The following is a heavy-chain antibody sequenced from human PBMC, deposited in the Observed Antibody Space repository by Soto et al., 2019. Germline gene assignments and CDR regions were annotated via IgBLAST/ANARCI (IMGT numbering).Heavy chain of an antibody. V-gene: IGHV4-30-4*01. CDR2: IYYSGST. Sequence: PSETLSLTCTVYGGSISSGDYYWSWIRQPPGKGLEWIGYIYYSGSTYYNPSLKSRVTISVDTSKNQFSLKLSSVTAADTAVYYCARVVDPLGTTYDYWGQGTLVTVSS. D-gene: IGHD4-4*01. J-gene: IGHJ4*02. CDR3: ARVVDPLGTTYDY. CDR1: GGSISSGDYY.